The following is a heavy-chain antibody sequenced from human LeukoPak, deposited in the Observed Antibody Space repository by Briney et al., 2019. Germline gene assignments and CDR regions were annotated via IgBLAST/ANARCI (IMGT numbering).Heavy chain of an antibody. V-gene: IGHV3-23*01. CDR2: ITGSGDTT. Sequence: GGSLRLSGAASGFIFRNYAMSWVRQAPGKGLEWVSAITGSGDTTYHADSVKGRFTISRDNSKNTLYVEMNTLRAEDTAVYYCAKWGDYDILTGYYVSDFWGQGTLVTVSS. CDR1: GFIFRNYA. CDR3: AKWGDYDILTGYYVSDF. D-gene: IGHD3-9*01. J-gene: IGHJ4*02.